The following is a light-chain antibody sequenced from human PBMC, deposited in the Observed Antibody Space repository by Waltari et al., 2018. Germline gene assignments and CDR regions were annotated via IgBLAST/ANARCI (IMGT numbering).Light chain of an antibody. CDR2: DNN. CDR3: GTWDSSLSAVV. Sequence: QSVLTQPPSVSAAPGQRVTITCSGSSSNIGKNYVSWHQQLPGTAPKLLIYDNNKRPSGIPDRFSGSKSGTSATLGITGLQTGDEADYYCGTWDSSLSAVVFGGGTELTVL. J-gene: IGLJ2*01. CDR1: SSNIGKNY. V-gene: IGLV1-51*01.